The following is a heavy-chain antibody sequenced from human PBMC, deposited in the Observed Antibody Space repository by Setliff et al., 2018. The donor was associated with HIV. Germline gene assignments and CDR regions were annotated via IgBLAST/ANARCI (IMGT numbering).Heavy chain of an antibody. CDR1: GGSMSSTIYY. V-gene: IGHV4-39*07. D-gene: IGHD3-9*01. J-gene: IGHJ4*02. CDR2: IYYTGGT. CDR3: ARGNPDYDILTGFWSHSFDY. Sequence: SETLSLTCTVSGGSMSSTIYYWGWIRQPPGKGLTWIGSIYYTGGTYYNPSLKGRVTISLDSSKNQFSLKLNSVTAADTAIYYCARGNPDYDILTGFWSHSFDYWGRGTLVTVSS.